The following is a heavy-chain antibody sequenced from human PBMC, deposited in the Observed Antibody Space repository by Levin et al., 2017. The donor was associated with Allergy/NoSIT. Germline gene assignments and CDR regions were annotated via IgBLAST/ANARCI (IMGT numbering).Heavy chain of an antibody. J-gene: IGHJ4*02. V-gene: IGHV3-21*01. CDR2: ISETSYYK. D-gene: IGHD3-10*01. Sequence: GGSLRLSCTASGFRFSDSSMNWVRQAPGKGLEWVSSISETSYYKYYADSVKGRFTISRDNAENTLYLQMDRLRAEDTAVYFCTRGGVFPYGYDYWGQGTLLTVSS. CDR3: TRGGVFPYGYDY. CDR1: GFRFSDSS.